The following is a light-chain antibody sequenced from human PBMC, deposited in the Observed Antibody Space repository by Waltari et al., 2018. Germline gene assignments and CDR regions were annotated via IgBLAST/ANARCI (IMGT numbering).Light chain of an antibody. V-gene: IGKV3-11*01. CDR2: DAS. CDR3: QQRSNWTPHT. J-gene: IGKJ2*01. Sequence: DIVLTQSQATLSFSPGDTATLSCRASQSVGSYLPWYQQKPAQPPRLLIYDASNRATGFPARFRGSGSGTEFTLTISSLEAEDFAVYYCQQRSNWTPHTFGQGARLDIK. CDR1: QSVGSY.